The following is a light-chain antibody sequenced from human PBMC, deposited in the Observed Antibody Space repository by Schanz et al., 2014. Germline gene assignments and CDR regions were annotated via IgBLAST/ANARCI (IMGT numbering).Light chain of an antibody. V-gene: IGLV2-14*03. Sequence: QSALTQPPSASGSPGQSVTISCTGTSSDVGGYNYVSWYQQHPGKAPKLMIYDVSNRPSGDSGRFSGSKSGNTASLTISGLQAEDEADYYCSSYTRSSPLVFGGGTKLTVL. CDR3: SSYTRSSPLV. CDR1: SSDVGGYNY. J-gene: IGLJ2*01. CDR2: DVS.